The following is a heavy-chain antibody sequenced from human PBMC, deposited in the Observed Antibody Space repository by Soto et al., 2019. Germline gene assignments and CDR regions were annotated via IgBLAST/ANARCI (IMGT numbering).Heavy chain of an antibody. CDR1: GYTFTSYA. CDR3: ARGMSSSWYLRFDY. J-gene: IGHJ4*02. D-gene: IGHD6-13*01. CDR2: INAGNGNT. V-gene: IGHV1-3*01. Sequence: ASVKVSFKASGYTFTSYAMHWVRQAPGQRLEWMGWINAGNGNTKYSQKFQGRVTITRDTSASTAYMELSSLRSEDTAVYYCARGMSSSWYLRFDYWGQGTLVTVPS.